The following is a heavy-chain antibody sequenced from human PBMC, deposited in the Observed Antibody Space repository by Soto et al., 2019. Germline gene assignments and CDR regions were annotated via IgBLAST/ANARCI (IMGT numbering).Heavy chain of an antibody. D-gene: IGHD6-13*01. V-gene: IGHV3-23*01. CDR3: AKSIAAAGYYYYYGMGV. J-gene: IGHJ6*02. CDR2: VSGSGGTT. CDR1: VFTFSSYA. Sequence: GALRLSCAASVFTFSSYAMSWVRQAPGKGLEWISAVSGSGGTTYYADSVKGRFTSTRDNSKNTVYLKMNSLRAEDTAVYYCAKSIAAAGYYYYYGMGVWGQGTTVTVSS.